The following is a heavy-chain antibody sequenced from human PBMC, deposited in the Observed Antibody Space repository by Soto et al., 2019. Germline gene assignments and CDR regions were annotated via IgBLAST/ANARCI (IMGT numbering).Heavy chain of an antibody. Sequence: QLQLQESGPGLVKPSETLSLTCTVSGISVSTSDYYWGWVRQSPGKGLDWIGNIYYSGSTFYNPSLRSRVTLSVDTSKNQFSLRLNSVTAADTAVYFCAGFVVPASRNSDFDYWGQGTLVTVSS. CDR1: GISVSTSDYY. CDR2: IYYSGST. J-gene: IGHJ4*02. V-gene: IGHV4-39*01. CDR3: AGFVVPASRNSDFDY. D-gene: IGHD3-10*01.